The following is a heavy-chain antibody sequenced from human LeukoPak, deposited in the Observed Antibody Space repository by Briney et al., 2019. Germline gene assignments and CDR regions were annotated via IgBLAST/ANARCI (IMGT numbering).Heavy chain of an antibody. CDR3: AREATVTTAFDI. J-gene: IGHJ3*02. Sequence: GASVTVSCKASGYTFTSYYMHWVRQAPGQGLEWMGIINPSGGSTSYAQKFQGRVTMTRDTSTSTVYMELSSLRSEDTAVYYCAREATVTTAFDIWGQGTMVTVSS. CDR2: INPSGGST. CDR1: GYTFTSYY. D-gene: IGHD4-17*01. V-gene: IGHV1-46*01.